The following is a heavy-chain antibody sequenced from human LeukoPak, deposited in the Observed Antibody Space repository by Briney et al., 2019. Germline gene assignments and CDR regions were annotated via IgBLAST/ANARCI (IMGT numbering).Heavy chain of an antibody. D-gene: IGHD2-15*01. CDR2: ISGSGGST. Sequence: PGGSLRLSCAASGFTFSSYAMSWVRQAPGKGLEWVSAISGSGGSTYYADSVKGRFTISRDNSKNTLYLQMNSLRAEDTAVYYCATSPRGWYYFDYWGQGTLVTVSS. J-gene: IGHJ4*02. CDR1: GFTFSSYA. CDR3: ATSPRGWYYFDY. V-gene: IGHV3-23*01.